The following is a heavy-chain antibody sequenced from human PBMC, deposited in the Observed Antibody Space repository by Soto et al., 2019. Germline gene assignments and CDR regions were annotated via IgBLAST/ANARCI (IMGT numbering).Heavy chain of an antibody. Sequence: SETLSLTCTVSGGSISSYYWSWIRQPAGKGLEWIGRIYTSGSTNYNPSLKSRVTMSVDTSKNQFSLKLSSVTAADTAVYYCARTRYVWGSYRVAPDAFDIWGQGTMVTV. CDR3: ARTRYVWGSYRVAPDAFDI. V-gene: IGHV4-4*07. CDR2: IYTSGST. D-gene: IGHD3-16*02. J-gene: IGHJ3*02. CDR1: GGSISSYY.